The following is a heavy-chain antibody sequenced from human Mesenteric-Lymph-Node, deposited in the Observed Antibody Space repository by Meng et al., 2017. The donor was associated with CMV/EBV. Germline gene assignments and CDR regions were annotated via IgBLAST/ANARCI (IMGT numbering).Heavy chain of an antibody. Sequence: CAASCFSLSSHDLRWVRQAPGKGLEWVSTISGSGASAYYADSVKGRFTIARDNSKNTLYLQMNGLRAEDTAVYYCAKDAIFGVVSDYWGQGTLVTVSS. CDR2: ISGSGASA. CDR1: CFSLSSHD. J-gene: IGHJ4*02. CDR3: AKDAIFGVVSDY. D-gene: IGHD3-3*01. V-gene: IGHV3-23*01.